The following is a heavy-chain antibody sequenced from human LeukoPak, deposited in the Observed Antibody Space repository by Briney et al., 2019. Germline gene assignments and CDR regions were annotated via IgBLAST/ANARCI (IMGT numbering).Heavy chain of an antibody. V-gene: IGHV4-59*01. CDR2: IYYSGST. D-gene: IGHD6-13*01. CDR3: ARVYVIAAAGLGVDYYGMDV. J-gene: IGHJ6*02. CDR1: GGSISSYY. Sequence: NPSEALSLTCTVSGGSISSYYWSWIRQPPGKGLEWIGYIYYSGSTNYNPSLKSRVTISVDTSKNQFSLKLSSVTAADTAVYYCARVYVIAAAGLGVDYYGMDVWGQGTTVTVSS.